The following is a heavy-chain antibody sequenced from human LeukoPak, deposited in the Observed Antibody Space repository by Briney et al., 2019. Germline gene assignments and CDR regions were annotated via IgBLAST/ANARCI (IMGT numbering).Heavy chain of an antibody. CDR2: ISAYNDNT. Sequence: ASVKVSCNASGYTFTSYGISWGRQAPGQGLEWMGWISAYNDNTNYAQKLQGRVTMTTDTSTSTAYMELRSLRSDDTAVYYCARVHYDILTGYSYFDYWGQGTLVTVSS. V-gene: IGHV1-18*01. J-gene: IGHJ4*02. D-gene: IGHD3-9*01. CDR3: ARVHYDILTGYSYFDY. CDR1: GYTFTSYG.